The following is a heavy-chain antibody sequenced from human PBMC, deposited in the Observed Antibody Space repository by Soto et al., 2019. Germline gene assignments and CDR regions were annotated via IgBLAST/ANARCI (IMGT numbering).Heavy chain of an antibody. D-gene: IGHD5-12*01. CDR3: GRDRRFGNGYNLGFDY. V-gene: IGHV4-59*01. J-gene: IGHJ4*02. Sequence: SETLSLTCAVSGGSISSYYWSWIRQPPGKGLEWIGYIYYSGSTNYADSVKDRFTISRDNSKNTLYVQMNSLRAEDTAVYYCGRDRRFGNGYNLGFDYWGQGTRVTVSS. CDR2: IYYSGST. CDR1: GGSISSYY.